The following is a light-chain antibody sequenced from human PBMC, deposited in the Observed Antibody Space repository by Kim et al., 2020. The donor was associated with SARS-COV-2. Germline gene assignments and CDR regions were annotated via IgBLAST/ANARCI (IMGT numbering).Light chain of an antibody. Sequence: QSALSQPASVSGSPGQSVTISCTGSSSDVGGFKYVSWYQQHPGKAPKLILFDVSHRPSGVSDRFSGSKSGNTASLTISGLQAEDEADYYCSSNTSYHPFYVFGTGTKVTVL. CDR2: DVS. J-gene: IGLJ1*01. CDR3: SSNTSYHPFYV. V-gene: IGLV2-14*03. CDR1: SSDVGGFKY.